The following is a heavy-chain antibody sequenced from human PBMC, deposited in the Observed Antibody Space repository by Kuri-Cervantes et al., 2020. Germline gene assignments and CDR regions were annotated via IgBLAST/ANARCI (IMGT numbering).Heavy chain of an antibody. V-gene: IGHV3-30*03. J-gene: IGHJ4*02. Sequence: LSLTCAASGFTFSSYSMNWVRQAPGKGLEWVAVISYDGSNKYYADSVKGRFTISRDNSKNTLYLQMNSLRAEDTAVYYCASLNSGSYLPFDYWGQGTLVTVSS. D-gene: IGHD1-26*01. CDR2: ISYDGSNK. CDR3: ASLNSGSYLPFDY. CDR1: GFTFSSYS.